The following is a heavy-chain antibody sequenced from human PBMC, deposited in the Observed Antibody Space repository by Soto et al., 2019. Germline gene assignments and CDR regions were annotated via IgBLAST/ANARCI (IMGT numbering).Heavy chain of an antibody. Sequence: TLPLTWTVSGGSISSPNFCWLWLRQPPGKGLEWIGYIYYSGTTNYNPTLKSRVTISADTPMNQFSLALTSVTAADTAMYYCARGTTTEKVDSWGQGILVTVSS. J-gene: IGHJ4*02. CDR2: IYYSGTT. V-gene: IGHV4-30-4*08. CDR3: ARGTTTEKVDS. CDR1: GGSISSPNFC. D-gene: IGHD1-1*01.